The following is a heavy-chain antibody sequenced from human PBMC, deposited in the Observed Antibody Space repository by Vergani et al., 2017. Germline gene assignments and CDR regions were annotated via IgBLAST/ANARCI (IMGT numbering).Heavy chain of an antibody. CDR2: INHSGST. Sequence: QLQLQESGPGLVKPSETLSLTCTVYGGSFSGYYWSWIRQPPGKGLEWIGEINHSGSTNYNPSLKSRVTISVDTSKTQFSLKLSSVTAADTAVYYCARGPSRLFVVVTASSGYFDYWGQGTLVTVSS. CDR3: ARGPSRLFVVVTASSGYFDY. V-gene: IGHV4-34*01. CDR1: GGSFSGYY. D-gene: IGHD2-21*02. J-gene: IGHJ4*02.